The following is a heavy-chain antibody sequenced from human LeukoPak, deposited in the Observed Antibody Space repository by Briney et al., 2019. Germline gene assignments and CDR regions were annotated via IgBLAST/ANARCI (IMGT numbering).Heavy chain of an antibody. CDR3: ARAPSEIGGYYSEYFRN. J-gene: IGHJ1*01. Sequence: PGGSLRLSCAASGFTLSSYWVHWVRQAPGKGLVWVSRIKSDGRTNYADSVKGRFTISRDNAMNTVSLQMNSLRAEDTGVYYCARAPSEIGGYYSEYFRNWGQGALGIVSS. CDR2: IKSDGRT. D-gene: IGHD3-22*01. CDR1: GFTLSSYW. V-gene: IGHV3-74*01.